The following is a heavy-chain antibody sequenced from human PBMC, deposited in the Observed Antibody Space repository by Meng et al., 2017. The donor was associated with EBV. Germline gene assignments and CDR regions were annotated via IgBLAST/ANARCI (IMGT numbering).Heavy chain of an antibody. Sequence: VQLVPPGAEVKKPGASVKVSCKASGYTFTSYGISWVRQAPGQGLEWMGWISAYNGNTNYAQKLQGRVTMTTDTSTSTAYMELRSLRSDDTAVYYCARDGRLYDTPSPFDYWGQGTLVTVSS. CDR3: ARDGRLYDTPSPFDY. CDR1: GYTFTSYG. CDR2: ISAYNGNT. V-gene: IGHV1-18*01. D-gene: IGHD3-22*01. J-gene: IGHJ4*02.